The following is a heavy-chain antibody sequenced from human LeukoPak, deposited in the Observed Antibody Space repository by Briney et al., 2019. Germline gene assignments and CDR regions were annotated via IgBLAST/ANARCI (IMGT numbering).Heavy chain of an antibody. D-gene: IGHD3-10*01. CDR1: GFTFSSYS. CDR2: ISSSSSYI. V-gene: IGHV3-21*01. CDR3: ARDHPTYYYGSGTNV. Sequence: GGSLRLSCAASGFTFSSYSMNWVRQAPGKGLEWVSSISSSSSYIYYADSVKGRFTISRDNAKNSLYLQMNSLRAEDTAVYYCARDHPTYYYGSGTNVWGQGTTATVSS. J-gene: IGHJ6*02.